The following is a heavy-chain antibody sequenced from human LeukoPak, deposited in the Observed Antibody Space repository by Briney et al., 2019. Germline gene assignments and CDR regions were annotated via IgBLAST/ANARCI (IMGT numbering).Heavy chain of an antibody. CDR2: INHSGST. V-gene: IGHV4-34*01. CDR3: ARMMYYYDSSGHSGAFDI. Sequence: SETLSLTCAVYGGSFSGYYWSWIRQPPGKGLEWIGEINHSGSTNYNPSLKSRVTISVDTSKNQFSLKLSSVTAADTAVCYCARMMYYYDSSGHSGAFDIWGQGTMVTVSS. J-gene: IGHJ3*02. D-gene: IGHD3-22*01. CDR1: GGSFSGYY.